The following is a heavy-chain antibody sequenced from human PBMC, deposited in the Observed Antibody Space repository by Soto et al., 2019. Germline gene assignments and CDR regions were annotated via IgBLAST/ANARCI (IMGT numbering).Heavy chain of an antibody. CDR1: RDTFTSYY. CDR2: TNPHGGST. J-gene: IGHJ5*02. V-gene: IGHV1-46*01. CDR3: QRPSGGNFGIIIEGTNWFAH. D-gene: IGHD3-16*01. Sequence: ASVKGSCKAPRDTFTSYYINWVRQAPGQGIEWMGVTNPHGGSTAYAQKFKGRVTLTSDTSASKVSMEVSSLTSEDTAMYYSQRPSGGNFGIIIEGTNWFAHWGQGTLVTVSS.